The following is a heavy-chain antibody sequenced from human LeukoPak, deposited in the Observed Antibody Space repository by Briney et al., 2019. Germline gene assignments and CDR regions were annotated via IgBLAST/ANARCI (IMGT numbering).Heavy chain of an antibody. CDR3: SRTSTDCLDC. CDR2: INIGGGSI. V-gene: IGHV3-11*04. Sequence: GGSLRLSCAASGFTFRDYNMSWIRQAPGKGLEYISYINIGGGSIYYAGSVKGRFTISRDNAKNSLYLQMSNVRVEDTAVYYCSRTSTDCLDCWVQGTLVTVSS. J-gene: IGHJ4*02. D-gene: IGHD2-21*02. CDR1: GFTFRDYN.